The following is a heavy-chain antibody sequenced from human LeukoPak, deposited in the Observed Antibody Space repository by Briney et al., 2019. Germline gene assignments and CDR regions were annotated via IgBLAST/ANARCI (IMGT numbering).Heavy chain of an antibody. CDR3: ARGDDILTGYYNGWFDP. Sequence: GESLKISCKGSGYSFTSYWIGWVRQMPGKGLEWMGIIYPGDSDTRYSPSFQGQVTISADKSLSTAYLQWSSLKASDTAMYYCARGDDILTGYYNGWFDPWGQGTLVTVSS. CDR2: IYPGDSDT. V-gene: IGHV5-51*01. J-gene: IGHJ5*02. CDR1: GYSFTSYW. D-gene: IGHD3-9*01.